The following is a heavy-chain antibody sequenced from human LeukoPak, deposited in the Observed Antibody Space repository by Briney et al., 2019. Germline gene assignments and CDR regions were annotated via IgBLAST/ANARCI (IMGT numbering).Heavy chain of an antibody. CDR1: GFTFSSYA. CDR3: SNSPMVRGVTRLFDY. Sequence: GGSLRLSCAASGFTFSSYAMSWVRQAPGKGLEWVSAISGSGGSTYYADSVKGRFTISRDNSKNTLYLQMNSLRAEDTAVYYCSNSPMVRGVTRLFDYWGQGTLVTVSS. J-gene: IGHJ4*02. V-gene: IGHV3-23*01. CDR2: ISGSGGST. D-gene: IGHD3-10*01.